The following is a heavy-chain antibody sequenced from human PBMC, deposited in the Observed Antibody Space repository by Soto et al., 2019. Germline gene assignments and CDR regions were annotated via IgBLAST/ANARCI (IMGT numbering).Heavy chain of an antibody. V-gene: IGHV1-69*13. Sequence: GASVKVSSKASGGTFSSFAISWVRHAPGQGLEWMGGIIPIFGTANYAQKFQGRVTITADESTSTAYMELSSLRSEDTAVYYCARGEYSSSSSPVYYFDYWGQGTLVTVSS. CDR2: IIPIFGTA. D-gene: IGHD6-6*01. J-gene: IGHJ4*02. CDR1: GGTFSSFA. CDR3: ARGEYSSSSSPVYYFDY.